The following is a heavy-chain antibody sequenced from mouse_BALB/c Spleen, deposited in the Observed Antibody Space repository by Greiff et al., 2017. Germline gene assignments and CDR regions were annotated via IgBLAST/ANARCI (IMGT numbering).Heavy chain of an antibody. J-gene: IGHJ3*01. V-gene: IGHV7-3*02. CDR1: GFTFTDYY. CDR3: ARDMVHYYGYGNAY. Sequence: EVKLVESGGGLVQPGGSLRLSCATSGFTFTDYYMSWVRQPPGKALEWLGFIRNKANGYTTEYSASVQGRFTISRDNSQSILYLQMNILRAEASATYYAARDMVHYYGYGNAYWGQGTLVTVSA. D-gene: IGHD1-2*01. CDR2: IRNKANGYTT.